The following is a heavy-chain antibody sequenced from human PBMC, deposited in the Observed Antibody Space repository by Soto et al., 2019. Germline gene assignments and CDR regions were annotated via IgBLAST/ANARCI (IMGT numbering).Heavy chain of an antibody. CDR2: IYYSGST. V-gene: IGHV4-31*03. CDR1: GGSISSGGYY. CDR3: ARVYNRNYSL. Sequence: QVQLQESGPGLVKPSQTLSLTCTVSGGSISSGGYYWSWIRQHPGKGLEWIGYIYYSGSTYYNPSLKSRVTIAVDPSNNQFSLKLSSVTAADTAVDYCARVYNRNYSLWGQGTLVTVSS. D-gene: IGHD1-1*01. J-gene: IGHJ4*02.